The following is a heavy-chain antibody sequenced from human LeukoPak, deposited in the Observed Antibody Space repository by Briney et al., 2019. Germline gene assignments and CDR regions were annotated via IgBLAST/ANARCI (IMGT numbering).Heavy chain of an antibody. D-gene: IGHD2/OR15-2a*01. Sequence: GESLRLSCAASGFNFSSYGMNWVRQAPGKGLEWVSYISGSGTTIKYADSVKGRFTISRDNAKNSLYLQMNSLRAEDTAVYYCARVLFNYYYYGMDVWSQGTTVTVSS. J-gene: IGHJ6*02. CDR1: GFNFSSYG. V-gene: IGHV3-48*04. CDR3: ARVLFNYYYYGMDV. CDR2: ISGSGTTI.